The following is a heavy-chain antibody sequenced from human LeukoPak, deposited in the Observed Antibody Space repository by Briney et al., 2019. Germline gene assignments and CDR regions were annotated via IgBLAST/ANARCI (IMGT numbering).Heavy chain of an antibody. CDR1: GGSIGSGGYS. CDR2: IYHSGST. V-gene: IGHV4-30-2*01. J-gene: IGHJ4*02. D-gene: IGHD3-3*01. CDR3: ARVVVGYDFWSGYYMPYYFDY. Sequence: SQTLSLTCAVSGGSIGSGGYSWSWIRQPPGKGLEWIGYIYHSGSTYYNPSLKSRVTISVDRSKNQFSLKLSSVTAADTAVYYCARVVVGYDFWSGYYMPYYFDYWGQGTLVTVSS.